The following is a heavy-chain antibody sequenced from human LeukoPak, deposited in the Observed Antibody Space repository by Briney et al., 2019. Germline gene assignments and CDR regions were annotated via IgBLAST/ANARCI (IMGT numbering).Heavy chain of an antibody. CDR3: ARKRGVLTGDYYMDV. Sequence: SETLSLTCTVSGGSISSSSYYWSWIRQPPGKGLEWIGSIYYSGSTYYNPSLKSRVTISVDTSKNQFSLKLSSVTAADTAVYYCARKRGVLTGDYYMDVWGKGTTVTVSS. CDR2: IYYSGST. V-gene: IGHV4-39*07. J-gene: IGHJ6*03. CDR1: GGSISSSSYY. D-gene: IGHD2-8*02.